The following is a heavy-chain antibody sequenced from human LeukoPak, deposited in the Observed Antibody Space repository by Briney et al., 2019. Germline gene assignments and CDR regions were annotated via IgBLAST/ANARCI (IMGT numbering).Heavy chain of an antibody. J-gene: IGHJ3*02. V-gene: IGHV3-74*01. Sequence: GGSLRLSCAASGFTFSRYWMHWVRQAPGKGLLWALRINSDGSSTYYADSVKGRFTTSRDNAKNALHLQMNSLTAEDTAVYYCVLDLFSSFAFDIWGQGTMVTVSS. D-gene: IGHD3/OR15-3a*01. CDR3: VLDLFSSFAFDI. CDR2: INSDGSST. CDR1: GFTFSRYW.